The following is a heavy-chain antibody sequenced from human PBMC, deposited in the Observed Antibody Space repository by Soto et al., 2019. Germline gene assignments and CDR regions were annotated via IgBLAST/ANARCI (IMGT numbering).Heavy chain of an antibody. V-gene: IGHV1-69*02. D-gene: IGHD3-10*01. CDR1: GGTFSSYT. CDR3: ANLRFGELPTSY. CDR2: IIPILGIA. J-gene: IGHJ4*02. Sequence: QVQLVQSGAEVKKPGSSVKVSCKASGGTFSSYTISWVRQAPGQGLEWMGRIIPILGIANYAQKFQGRVTITADKSTSTAYMELSSLRSEDVAVYYCANLRFGELPTSYWGQGTLVTVSS.